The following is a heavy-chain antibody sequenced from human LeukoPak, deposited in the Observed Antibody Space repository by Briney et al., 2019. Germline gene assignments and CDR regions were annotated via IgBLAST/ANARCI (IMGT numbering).Heavy chain of an antibody. Sequence: GGSLRLSCAASGFTFSRYWMTWVRQAPGKGLEWVANIKQDGSEKYYVDSVKGRFTISRDNAKKSLYLQMNSLRAEDTAVYYCARELGYCSGASCYFKYYGMDVWGQGTTVTVFS. CDR1: GFTFSRYW. D-gene: IGHD2-15*01. CDR2: IKQDGSEK. V-gene: IGHV3-7*05. J-gene: IGHJ6*02. CDR3: ARELGYCSGASCYFKYYGMDV.